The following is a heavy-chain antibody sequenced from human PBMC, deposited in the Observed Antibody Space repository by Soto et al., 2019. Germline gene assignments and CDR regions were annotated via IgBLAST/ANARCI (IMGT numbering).Heavy chain of an antibody. CDR3: ARDRYRYGIPAY. D-gene: IGHD5-18*01. V-gene: IGHV1-18*01. J-gene: IGHJ4*02. Sequence: ASVKVACKASGYTFTSYGVSWVRQAPGEGLEWMGWISGYNSNTKYAHKVQGRVTMTIDTSTSTAYVELRSLRSDDTAVYYCARDRYRYGIPAYWGQGTLVTVSS. CDR2: ISGYNSNT. CDR1: GYTFTSYG.